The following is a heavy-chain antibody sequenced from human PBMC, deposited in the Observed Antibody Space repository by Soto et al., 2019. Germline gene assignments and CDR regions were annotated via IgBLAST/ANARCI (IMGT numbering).Heavy chain of an antibody. CDR2: IIPIFGTA. Sequence: SVKVSCKASGGTFSSYAISWVRQAPGQGLEWMGGIIPIFGTANYAQKFQGRVTITADESTSTAYMELSSLRSEDTAVYYCASTYYDFWSGYQELYYYYGMDVWGQGTTVTVSS. J-gene: IGHJ6*02. D-gene: IGHD3-3*01. CDR1: GGTFSSYA. CDR3: ASTYYDFWSGYQELYYYYGMDV. V-gene: IGHV1-69*13.